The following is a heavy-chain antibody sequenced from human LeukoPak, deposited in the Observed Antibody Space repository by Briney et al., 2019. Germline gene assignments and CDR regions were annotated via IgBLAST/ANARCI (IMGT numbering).Heavy chain of an antibody. Sequence: GGSLRLSCAASGFTFSSYGMHWVRQAPGKGLEWVAVIWYDGSNKYYADSVKGRFTISRDNSKNTLYLQMNSLRAEDTAVYYCARDTGSGYYGMDVWGQGTTVTVSS. D-gene: IGHD3-10*01. CDR2: IWYDGSNK. CDR3: ARDTGSGYYGMDV. J-gene: IGHJ6*02. V-gene: IGHV3-33*01. CDR1: GFTFSSYG.